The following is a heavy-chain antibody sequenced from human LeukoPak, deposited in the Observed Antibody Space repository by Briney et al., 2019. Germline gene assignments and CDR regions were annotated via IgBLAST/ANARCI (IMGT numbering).Heavy chain of an antibody. CDR2: IGTAGDT. CDR1: GFTFSSYD. V-gene: IGHV3-13*01. D-gene: IGHD5-18*01. Sequence: GGSLRLSCAASGFTFSSYDMHWVRQATGKGLEWVSAIGTAGDTYYPGSVKGRFTISRENAKNSLYLQMNSLRAEDTAVYYCARGRGYSQSNWVDPWGQGTMVTVSA. CDR3: ARGRGYSQSNWVDP. J-gene: IGHJ5*02.